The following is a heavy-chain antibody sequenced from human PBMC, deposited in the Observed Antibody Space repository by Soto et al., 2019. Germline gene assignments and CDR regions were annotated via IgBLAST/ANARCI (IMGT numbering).Heavy chain of an antibody. CDR3: ARVDPAAMGVGAFDI. J-gene: IGHJ3*02. Sequence: EVQLVKSGGGLVQPGESLRLSCAASGFTFSSYWMHWVRQAPGKGLVCVSRSNSDGSRTNYANSVKGRFTISRDNAKNTQALKINNLRAEDTAVYYCARVDPAAMGVGAFDILGQGTMATVS. V-gene: IGHV3-74*01. D-gene: IGHD2-2*01. CDR2: SNSDGSRT. CDR1: GFTFSSYW.